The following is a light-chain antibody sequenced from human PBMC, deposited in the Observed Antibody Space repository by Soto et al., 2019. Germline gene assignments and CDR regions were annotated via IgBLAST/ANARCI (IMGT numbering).Light chain of an antibody. CDR1: SSDVGGYNY. J-gene: IGLJ1*01. V-gene: IGLV2-14*03. CDR3: CSYTTSSTYV. CDR2: DVS. Sequence: QSALTQPASVSGSPGPSIAISCTGTSSDVGGYNYVSWYQQHPGKAPKLMIYDVSNRPSGVSNRFSGSKSGNTASLTSSGLQAEDEADYYCCSYTTSSTYVFGTGTKVTVL.